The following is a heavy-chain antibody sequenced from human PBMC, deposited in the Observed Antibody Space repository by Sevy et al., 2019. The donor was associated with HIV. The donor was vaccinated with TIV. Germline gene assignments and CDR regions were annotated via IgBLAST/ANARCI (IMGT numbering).Heavy chain of an antibody. Sequence: GGSLRLSCAATGFTFSSYAMSWVRQAPGKGLEWVSTITGSGGNTFYADSVKGRFTVSRDNSKNTLYLQMNSLRAEDTAVYYCAKCPGDNYYYYMDVWGKGTTVTVSS. J-gene: IGHJ6*03. CDR2: ITGSGGNT. CDR3: AKCPGDNYYYYMDV. V-gene: IGHV3-23*01. CDR1: GFTFSSYA. D-gene: IGHD2-8*02.